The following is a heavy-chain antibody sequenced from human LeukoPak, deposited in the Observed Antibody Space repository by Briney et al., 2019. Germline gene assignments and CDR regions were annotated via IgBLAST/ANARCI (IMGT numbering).Heavy chain of an antibody. J-gene: IGHJ1*01. CDR1: GYTFTSYG. D-gene: IGHD3-3*01. V-gene: IGHV1-18*01. CDR2: IRTYDDNA. CDR3: ARDRRLRFLEWSSIGYFQH. Sequence: GASVKVSCKASGYTFTSYGIIWVRQAPGQGLEWTGGIRTYDDNANYAERLQGRVTMTTDTSTSTAYMELRSLRSDDTAVYYCARDRRLRFLEWSSIGYFQHWGQGTLVTVSS.